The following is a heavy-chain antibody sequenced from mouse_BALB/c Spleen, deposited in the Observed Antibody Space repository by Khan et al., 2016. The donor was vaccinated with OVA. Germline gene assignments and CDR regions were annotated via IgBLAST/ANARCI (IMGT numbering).Heavy chain of an antibody. Sequence: VQLKESGPGLVKPSQSLSLTCPVTGYAITSDYAWNWIRQFPGNKLEWMGYICSTGSTSYNPSLKSRISITRDTSKNQFFLQLKTVTTEDTATYYCARSLYYSYGYALDCWGRGTSVTVSS. CDR3: ARSLYYSYGYALDC. V-gene: IGHV3-2*02. CDR1: GYAITSDYA. D-gene: IGHD2-14*01. J-gene: IGHJ4*01. CDR2: ICSTGST.